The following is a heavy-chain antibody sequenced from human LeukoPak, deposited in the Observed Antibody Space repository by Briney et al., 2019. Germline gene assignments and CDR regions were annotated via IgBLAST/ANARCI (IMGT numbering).Heavy chain of an antibody. CDR2: INAGNGNT. CDR3: ARRCRSCYSEFDY. CDR1: GYTFNSYA. V-gene: IGHV1-3*01. J-gene: IGHJ4*02. D-gene: IGHD2-15*01. Sequence: ASVKVSCKASGYTFNSYAMHWVRQAPGQRLEWMGWINAGNGNTKYSQKFQGRVTITRDTSTSTAYMELRSLRSDDTAVYYCARRCRSCYSEFDYWGQGTLVTVSS.